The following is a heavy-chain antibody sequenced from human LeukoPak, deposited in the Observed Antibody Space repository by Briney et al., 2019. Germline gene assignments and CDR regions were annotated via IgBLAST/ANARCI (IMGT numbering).Heavy chain of an antibody. J-gene: IGHJ4*02. CDR1: GGSISSSSYY. V-gene: IGHV4-39*01. D-gene: IGHD3-10*01. Sequence: SETLSLTCTVSGGSISSSSYYWGWIRQPPGKGLEWIGSIYYSGSTYYNPSLKSRVTISVDTSKNQFSLRVSSVIAADTAVYFCARGNLVHFDYWGQGTLVSVFS. CDR3: ARGNLVHFDY. CDR2: IYYSGST.